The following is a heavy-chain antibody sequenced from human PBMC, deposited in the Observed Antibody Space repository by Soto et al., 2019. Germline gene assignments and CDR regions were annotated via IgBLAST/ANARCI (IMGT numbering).Heavy chain of an antibody. D-gene: IGHD3-3*01. CDR1: GYTFTSYG. Sequence: VKVSCKASGYTFTSYGISWVRQAPGQGLEWMGWISAYNGNTNYAQKLQGRVTMTTDTSTSTAYMELRSLRSDDTAVYYCARCGAEAYYDFWSGYYIDYWGQGTLVTVSS. V-gene: IGHV1-18*01. J-gene: IGHJ4*02. CDR3: ARCGAEAYYDFWSGYYIDY. CDR2: ISAYNGNT.